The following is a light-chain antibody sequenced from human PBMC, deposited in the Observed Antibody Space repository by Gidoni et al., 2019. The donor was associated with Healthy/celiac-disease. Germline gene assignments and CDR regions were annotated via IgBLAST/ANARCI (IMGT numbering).Light chain of an antibody. V-gene: IGLV1-47*01. Sequence: QSVLTQPPSASGTPGQRVTISCSGSSSNIESNYVYWYQQLPGTAPKLLIYRNNQRPSGFPDRFSGSKSGTSASLAISGLRSEDEADYYCAAWDDSLSGYVFGTGTKVTVL. CDR3: AAWDDSLSGYV. J-gene: IGLJ1*01. CDR1: SSNIESNY. CDR2: RNN.